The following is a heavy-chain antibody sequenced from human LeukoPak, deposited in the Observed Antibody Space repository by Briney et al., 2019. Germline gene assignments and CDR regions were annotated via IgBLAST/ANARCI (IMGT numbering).Heavy chain of an antibody. D-gene: IGHD3-22*01. V-gene: IGHV5-51*01. Sequence: GESLKISCKGSGYSFTSYWIGWVRPLPGKGLEWMGIMYPGDSDTRYSPSFQGQVTITADKSISTAYLQWSSLKASDTAMYYCARPYYHDSSGYYPTNYFDYWGQGTLVTVSS. CDR2: MYPGDSDT. CDR3: ARPYYHDSSGYYPTNYFDY. CDR1: GYSFTSYW. J-gene: IGHJ4*02.